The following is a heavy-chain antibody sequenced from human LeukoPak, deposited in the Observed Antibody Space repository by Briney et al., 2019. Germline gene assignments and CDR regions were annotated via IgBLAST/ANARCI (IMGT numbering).Heavy chain of an antibody. V-gene: IGHV3-74*01. CDR1: GFTFNNYW. Sequence: GGSLRLSCVVSGFTFNNYWMHWVRQAPGKGLVWVSRVNSDGSSTSYADSVKGRFTISRDNAKNTVYLQMKSLRDDDTAVYYCARAQAVAGTGGFDPWGQGTLATVSS. J-gene: IGHJ5*02. D-gene: IGHD6-19*01. CDR3: ARAQAVAGTGGFDP. CDR2: VNSDGSST.